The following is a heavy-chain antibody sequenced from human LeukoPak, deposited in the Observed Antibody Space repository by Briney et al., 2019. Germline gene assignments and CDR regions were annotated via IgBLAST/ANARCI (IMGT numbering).Heavy chain of an antibody. D-gene: IGHD3-16*01. CDR1: GYTFTSYD. V-gene: IGHV1-8*02. CDR3: ARDPGERGYFDY. J-gene: IGHJ4*02. CDR2: MNPNSGNT. Sequence: GASVKVSCKASGYTFTSYDISWVRQATGQGLEWMGWMNPNSGNTGYAQKLQGRVTMTTDTSTSTAYMELRSLRSDDTAVYYCARDPGERGYFDYWGQGTLVTVSS.